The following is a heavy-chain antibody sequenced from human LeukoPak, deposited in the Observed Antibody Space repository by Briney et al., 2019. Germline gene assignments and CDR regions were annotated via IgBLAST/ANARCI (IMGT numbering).Heavy chain of an antibody. J-gene: IGHJ4*02. CDR3: ASARGSGSYPASFDY. Sequence: GGSLRLSCAASGFTFNVYSMNWVRQAPGKGLEWVSFISSSLDSNIYYADSVKGRFTISRDNAKNSLYLQMNSLRAEDTAVYYCASARGSGSYPASFDYWGQGTLVTVSS. CDR2: ISSSLDSNI. D-gene: IGHD3-10*01. V-gene: IGHV3-48*01. CDR1: GFTFNVYS.